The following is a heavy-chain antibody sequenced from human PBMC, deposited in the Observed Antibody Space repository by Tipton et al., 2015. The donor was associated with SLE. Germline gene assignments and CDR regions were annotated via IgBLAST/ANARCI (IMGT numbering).Heavy chain of an antibody. CDR2: IYTSGST. CDR3: ARAGAKYSSSWLDY. CDR1: GGSISSGSYY. D-gene: IGHD6-13*01. J-gene: IGHJ4*02. Sequence: TLSLTCTVSGGSISSGSYYWSWIRRPAGKGLEWIGHIYTSGSTNYNPSLKSRVTISVDTSKNQFSLKLSSVTAADTAVYYCARAGAKYSSSWLDYWGQGTLVTVSS. V-gene: IGHV4-61*09.